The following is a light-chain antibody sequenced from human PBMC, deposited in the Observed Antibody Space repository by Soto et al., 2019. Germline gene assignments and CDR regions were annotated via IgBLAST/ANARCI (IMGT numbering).Light chain of an antibody. Sequence: EIVMTQSPATVPVSPGERVTLSCRAGQSVSIDLAWYQQKPGQAPRLLIYGASTRATDIPPSFTGSGSGTEFTLTISSLQSEDIAVYYCQQYNKWPQTFGQGTKVDI. V-gene: IGKV3-15*01. CDR1: QSVSID. CDR3: QQYNKWPQT. CDR2: GAS. J-gene: IGKJ1*01.